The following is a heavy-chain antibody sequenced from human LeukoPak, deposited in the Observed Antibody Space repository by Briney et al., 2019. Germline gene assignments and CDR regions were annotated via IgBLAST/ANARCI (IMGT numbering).Heavy chain of an antibody. CDR2: IYTSGST. J-gene: IGHJ1*01. CDR1: GGSMSSYY. CDR3: ARDYGGGYAEYFQH. Sequence: SETLSLTCTVSGGSMSSYYWSWIRQPAGKGLEWSGRIYTSGSTNYNPSLKSRVTISVDKSKNQFSLKLSSVTAADTAVYYCARDYGGGYAEYFQHWGQGTLVTVSS. V-gene: IGHV4-4*07. D-gene: IGHD4-23*01.